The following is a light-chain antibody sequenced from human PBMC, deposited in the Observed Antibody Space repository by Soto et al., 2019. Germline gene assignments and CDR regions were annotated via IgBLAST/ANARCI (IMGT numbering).Light chain of an antibody. CDR3: QQYVKSPWT. Sequence: VLTQSPGTLSLSPGERATLSCRASQSVSSRYLAWYQQKPGQAPRLLFYAAFRATGTPDRFSGSGSGTDFTLTIDRPEPEDVAVYYCQQYVKSPWTFGQGTKVDIK. CDR2: AA. J-gene: IGKJ1*01. V-gene: IGKV3-20*01. CDR1: QSVSSRY.